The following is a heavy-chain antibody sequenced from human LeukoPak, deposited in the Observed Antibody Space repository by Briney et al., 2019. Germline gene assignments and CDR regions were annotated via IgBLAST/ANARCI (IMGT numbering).Heavy chain of an antibody. D-gene: IGHD6-19*01. V-gene: IGHV4-59*01. CDR1: GGSISSYY. CDR2: IYYSGST. CDR3: ARGYSSGWVDY. Sequence: SETLSLTCTVSGGSISSYYWSWIRQPPGKGLEWIGYIYYSGSTNYNPSLKSRVTISVDTFKNQLSLKLSSVTAADTAVYYCARGYSSGWVDYWGQGTLVTVSS. J-gene: IGHJ4*02.